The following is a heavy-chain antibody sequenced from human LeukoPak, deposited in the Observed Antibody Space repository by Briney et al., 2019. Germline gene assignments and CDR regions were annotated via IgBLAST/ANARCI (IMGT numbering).Heavy chain of an antibody. D-gene: IGHD3-3*01. CDR3: AHSRQLAGGFRSDSYDAFDI. Sequence: SGPTLVKPTQTLTLTCTFSGFSLSTSGVGVGWIRQPPGKALEWLALIYWSDDKRYSPSLRSRLTITKDTSKNQVALRMTNMDPVDTATYYCAHSRQLAGGFRSDSYDAFDIWGQGTMVTVSS. CDR2: IYWSDDK. J-gene: IGHJ3*02. V-gene: IGHV2-5*01. CDR1: GFSLSTSGVG.